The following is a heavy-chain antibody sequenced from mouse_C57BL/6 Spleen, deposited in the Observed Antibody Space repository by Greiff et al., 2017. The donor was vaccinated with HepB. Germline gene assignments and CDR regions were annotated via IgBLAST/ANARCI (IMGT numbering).Heavy chain of an antibody. V-gene: IGHV14-2*01. J-gene: IGHJ3*01. D-gene: IGHD2-4*01. CDR3: ARGCYDDDKLAY. CDR1: GFNIKDYY. Sequence: EVQLQQSGAELVKPGASVKLSCTASGFNIKDYYMHWVKQRTEQGLEWIGRIDPEDGETKYAPKFQGKDTITADTSSNTDYLQLSSLTSEDTDVYYCARGCYDDDKLAYWGQGTLVTVSA. CDR2: IDPEDGET.